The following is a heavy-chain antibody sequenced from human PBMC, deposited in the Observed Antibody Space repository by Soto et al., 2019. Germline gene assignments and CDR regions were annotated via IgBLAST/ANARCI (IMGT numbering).Heavy chain of an antibody. CDR3: AAAPPYYDFWSGYSWVFDY. CDR2: IVVGSGNT. D-gene: IGHD3-3*01. Sequence: SVKVSCKASGFTFTSSAVQWVRQARGQRLEWIGWIVVGSGNTNYAQKFQERVTITRDMSTSTAYMELSSLRSEDTAVYYCAAAPPYYDFWSGYSWVFDYWGQGTLVAVSS. J-gene: IGHJ4*02. CDR1: GFTFTSSA. V-gene: IGHV1-58*01.